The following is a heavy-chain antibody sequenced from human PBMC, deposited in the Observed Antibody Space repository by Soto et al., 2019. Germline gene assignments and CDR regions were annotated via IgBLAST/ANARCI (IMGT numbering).Heavy chain of an antibody. CDR2: IDPSDSYT. J-gene: IGHJ6*02. Sequence: PGESLKISCKGSAYSFTSYWISWVRQMPGKGLEWMGRIDPSDSYTNYSPSFQGHVTISADKSISTAYLQWSSLKASDTAMYYCARTSMQSRGYSYGHGGMDVWGQGTTVTVSS. D-gene: IGHD5-18*01. CDR3: ARTSMQSRGYSYGHGGMDV. V-gene: IGHV5-10-1*01. CDR1: AYSFTSYW.